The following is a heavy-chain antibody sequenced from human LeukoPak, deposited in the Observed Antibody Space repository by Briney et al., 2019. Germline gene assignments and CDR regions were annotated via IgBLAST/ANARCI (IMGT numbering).Heavy chain of an antibody. J-gene: IGHJ4*02. V-gene: IGHV4-4*07. CDR1: GCSISSYY. CDR2: IYTSGST. D-gene: IGHD3-10*01. Sequence: KASETLSLTCTVSGCSISSYYWSWIRQPAGKGLEWIGRIYTSGSTNYNPSLKSRVTMSVETSNNKFSLNLSSVTAADTAVYYCARDSYYYGSGSYPLDYWGQGTLVTVSS. CDR3: ARDSYYYGSGSYPLDY.